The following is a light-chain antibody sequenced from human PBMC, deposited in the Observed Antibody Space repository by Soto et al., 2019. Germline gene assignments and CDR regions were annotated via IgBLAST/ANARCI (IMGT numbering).Light chain of an antibody. CDR1: QSVSSY. Sequence: EIVLTQSPATLSLSPGERATLSCRASQSVSSYLAWYQQKPGQAPRLLIYDASTRATGIPARFSGSGSGTDFTLTITRLQPEDFAVYYCRQRSNWPPTFGQGTKVDIK. CDR3: RQRSNWPPT. J-gene: IGKJ1*01. CDR2: DAS. V-gene: IGKV3-11*01.